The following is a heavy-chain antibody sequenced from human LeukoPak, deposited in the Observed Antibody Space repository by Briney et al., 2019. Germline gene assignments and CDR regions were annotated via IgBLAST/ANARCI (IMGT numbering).Heavy chain of an antibody. CDR1: GASISSYY. J-gene: IGHJ4*02. Sequence: SSETLSLTCSVSGASISSYYWSWIRQPPGKTLEWIGYIYYTGSTNYNPSLKSRVTISADTSKSQFYLNVTSVTAADTAVYYCPRGSVARFDNWGQGILVTVSS. V-gene: IGHV4-59*01. D-gene: IGHD6-19*01. CDR3: PRGSVARFDN. CDR2: IYYTGST.